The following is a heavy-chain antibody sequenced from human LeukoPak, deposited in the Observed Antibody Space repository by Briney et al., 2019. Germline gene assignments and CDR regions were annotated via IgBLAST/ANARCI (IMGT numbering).Heavy chain of an antibody. CDR1: GFTLSRYM. CDR2: ISGSAVGT. CDR3: TKDPLDY. Sequence: GGSLRLSCVASGFTLSRYMMSWVRQAPGKGLEWVSVISGSAVGTFYSDSVRGRFTISRDSPKNTLYLQMNSLRVEDTAVYYCTKDPLDYWGQGTLVTVSS. V-gene: IGHV3-23*01. J-gene: IGHJ4*02.